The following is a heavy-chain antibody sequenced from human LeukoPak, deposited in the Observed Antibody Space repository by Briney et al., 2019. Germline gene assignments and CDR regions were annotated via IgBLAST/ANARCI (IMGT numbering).Heavy chain of an antibody. J-gene: IGHJ4*02. Sequence: GGSLRLSCAASGFTFSSYAMSWARQAPGKGLEWVSYISSSGSTIYYADSVKGRFTISRDNAKNSLYLQMNSLRAEDTAVYYCARDGATMVRGVMDYWGQGTLVTVSS. CDR1: GFTFSSYA. CDR2: ISSSGSTI. CDR3: ARDGATMVRGVMDY. V-gene: IGHV3-48*03. D-gene: IGHD3-10*01.